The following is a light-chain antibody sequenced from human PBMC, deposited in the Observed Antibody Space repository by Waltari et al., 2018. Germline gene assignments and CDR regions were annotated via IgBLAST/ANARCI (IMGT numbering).Light chain of an antibody. CDR1: QRILSASNNKNY. J-gene: IGKJ4*01. V-gene: IGKV4-1*01. CDR2: WAS. CDR3: QQYSTVPVT. Sequence: DIVMTQSPDSLAVSLGERATINCESSQRILSASNNKNYIAWYQQKPWQPPKLLIHWASTRQSGVPDRFSASGSGTDFTLTISSLQAEDVAVYYCQQYSTVPVTFGGGTKVEIK.